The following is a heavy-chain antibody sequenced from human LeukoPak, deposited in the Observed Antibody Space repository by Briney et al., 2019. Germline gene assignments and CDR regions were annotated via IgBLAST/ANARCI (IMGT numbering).Heavy chain of an antibody. Sequence: LTGGSLRLSCAASGFTFSSYAMSWVRQAPGKGLEWVSAISGSGGSTYYADSVKGRFTISRDNSKNTLYLQMNSLRAEDTAVYYCAIVDWVGRAFGYWGQGTLVTVSS. V-gene: IGHV3-23*01. D-gene: IGHD3/OR15-3a*01. J-gene: IGHJ4*02. CDR1: GFTFSSYA. CDR2: ISGSGGST. CDR3: AIVDWVGRAFGY.